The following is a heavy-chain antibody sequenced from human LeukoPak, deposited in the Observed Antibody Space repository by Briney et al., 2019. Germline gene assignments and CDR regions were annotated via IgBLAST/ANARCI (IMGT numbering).Heavy chain of an antibody. V-gene: IGHV3-53*01. J-gene: IGHJ4*02. Sequence: GGSLRLSCAASGFTVSSNYMSWVRQAPGKGLEWVSVIYSGGSTYYADSVKGRFTISRDNSRNTLYLQMNSLRAEDTAVYYCARPRLGYFDYWGQGTLVTVSS. CDR2: IYSGGST. D-gene: IGHD3-22*01. CDR3: ARPRLGYFDY. CDR1: GFTVSSNY.